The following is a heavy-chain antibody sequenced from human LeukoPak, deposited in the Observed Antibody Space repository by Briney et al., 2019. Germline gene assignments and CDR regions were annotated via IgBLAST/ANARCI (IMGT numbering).Heavy chain of an antibody. J-gene: IGHJ4*02. CDR2: ISSSSSTI. CDR1: GFTFSSYS. Sequence: PGGSLRLSCAASGFTFSSYSMNWVRQAPGKGLECVSYISSSSSTIYYADSVKGRFTISRDNAKNSLYLQMNSLRAEDTAVYYCARSLTGGDYYFDYWGQGTLVTVSS. D-gene: IGHD7-27*01. CDR3: ARSLTGGDYYFDY. V-gene: IGHV3-48*01.